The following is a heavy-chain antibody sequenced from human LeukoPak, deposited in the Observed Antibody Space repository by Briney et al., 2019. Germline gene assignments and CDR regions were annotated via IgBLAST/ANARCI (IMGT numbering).Heavy chain of an antibody. CDR3: AKVVGGSGWWVDY. CDR1: GFTFSSYA. V-gene: IGHV3-23*01. D-gene: IGHD6-19*01. Sequence: TGGSLRLSCAASGFTFSSYAMSRVRQAPGKGLEWVSAISGSGGSTYYADSVKGRFTISRDNSKNTLYLQMNSLRAEDTAVYYCAKVVGGSGWWVDYWGQGTLVTVSS. CDR2: ISGSGGST. J-gene: IGHJ4*02.